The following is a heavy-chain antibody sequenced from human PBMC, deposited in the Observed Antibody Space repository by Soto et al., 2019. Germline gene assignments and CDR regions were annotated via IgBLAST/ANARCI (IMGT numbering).Heavy chain of an antibody. CDR2: IIPILGIA. J-gene: IGHJ4*02. Sequence: QVQLVQSGAEVKKPGSSVKVSCKASGGTFSSYTISWVRQAPGQGLEWMGRIIPILGIANYAQKFQGKVTSTADKSTSTGYTELSSLRSEDTAVYYVAGRPGGSSWYSYYWGQGTLVTVSS. CDR3: AGRPGGSSWYSYY. CDR1: GGTFSSYT. V-gene: IGHV1-69*02. D-gene: IGHD6-13*01.